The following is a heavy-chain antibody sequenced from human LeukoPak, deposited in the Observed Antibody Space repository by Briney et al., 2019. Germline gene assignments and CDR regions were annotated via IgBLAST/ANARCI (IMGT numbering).Heavy chain of an antibody. J-gene: IGHJ5*02. Sequence: SETLSLTCAVSGGSFSGCYWSWIRQPPGKGLEWIGEINHNGSTNYNPSLKSRVTISVDTSKIQFSMKLSSVTAADTDVYYCERGRIAARPLNWFDPWGQGTLVTVSS. CDR2: INHNGST. D-gene: IGHD6-6*01. CDR3: ERGRIAARPLNWFDP. CDR1: GGSFSGCY. V-gene: IGHV4-34*01.